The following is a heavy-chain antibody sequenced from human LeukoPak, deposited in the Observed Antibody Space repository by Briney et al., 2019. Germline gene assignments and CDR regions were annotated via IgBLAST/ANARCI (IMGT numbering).Heavy chain of an antibody. CDR2: ISSSDNTI. CDR3: ARDFYYGSGRFDY. CDR1: GFTFSNYE. D-gene: IGHD3-10*01. V-gene: IGHV3-48*03. J-gene: IGHJ4*02. Sequence: GGSLRLSCAASGFTFSNYEMNWVRQAPGKGLEWVSYISSSDNTIYYADSVKGRFTISRDNAKNSLYLQMNSLRAEDTAIYYCARDFYYGSGRFDYWGQGTLVSVSS.